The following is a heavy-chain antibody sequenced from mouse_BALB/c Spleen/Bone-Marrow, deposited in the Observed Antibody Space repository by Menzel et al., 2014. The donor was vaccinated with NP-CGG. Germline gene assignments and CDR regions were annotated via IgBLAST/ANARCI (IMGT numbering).Heavy chain of an antibody. D-gene: IGHD2-4*01. V-gene: IGHV3-2*02. CDR3: ARSSYFDYDGAMDY. J-gene: IGHJ4*01. CDR2: ISYSGST. CDR1: GYSITSDYA. Sequence: EVNVEESGPGLVKPSQSLSLTCTVTGYSITSDYAWNWIRQFPGNKLEWMGYISYSGSTSYDPSLKSRISITRDTSKNQFFLQLNSVTTEDTATYYCARSSYFDYDGAMDYWGQGTSVTVSS.